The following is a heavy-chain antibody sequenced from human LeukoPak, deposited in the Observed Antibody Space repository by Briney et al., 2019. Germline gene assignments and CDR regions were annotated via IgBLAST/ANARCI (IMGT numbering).Heavy chain of an antibody. J-gene: IGHJ6*03. Sequence: SETLSLTCAVYRGSFSGYYWSWIRQPPGKGLEWIGEINHSGSTNYNPSLKSRATISVDTSKKRFSLKLRSVPAADTAVYYCPRTTEGYARGPRYSYYYYMAVWGKGTTVTISS. CDR1: RGSFSGYY. CDR2: INHSGST. V-gene: IGHV4-34*01. CDR3: PRTTEGYARGPRYSYYYYMAV. D-gene: IGHD5-12*01.